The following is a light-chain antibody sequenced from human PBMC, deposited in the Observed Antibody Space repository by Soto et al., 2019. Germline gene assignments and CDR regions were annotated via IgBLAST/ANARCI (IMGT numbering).Light chain of an antibody. CDR3: QQLNSYPFLP. V-gene: IGKV1-9*01. J-gene: IGKJ4*01. Sequence: DIQLTQSPSFLSASVGDRVTITCRASQGISSYLAWYQQKPGKAPKLLIYAASTLQSGVPSRFSGSGSGTEFALTISSRQPEDFATYYCQQLNSYPFLPFGGGTKVEIK. CDR1: QGISSY. CDR2: AAS.